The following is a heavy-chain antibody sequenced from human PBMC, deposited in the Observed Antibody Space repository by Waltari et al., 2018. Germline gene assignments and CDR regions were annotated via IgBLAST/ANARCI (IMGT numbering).Heavy chain of an antibody. V-gene: IGHV3-23*01. CDR1: GFTFSDYA. J-gene: IGHJ4*02. CDR2: FTGSCHYP. CDR3: AKVAASATGF. Sequence: EVQLLESGGGLVQPGGSRRLSWAASGFTFSDYALSWVRQAPGKGLLLFSAFTGSCHYPSYADSVKGRFTVSRDNSKNTLYLQMNSLRGEDTAVYYCAKVAASATGFWGQGTLVSVSS.